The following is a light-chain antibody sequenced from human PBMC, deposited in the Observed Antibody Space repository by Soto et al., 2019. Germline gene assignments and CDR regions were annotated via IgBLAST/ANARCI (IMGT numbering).Light chain of an antibody. Sequence: EIVLTQSPGTLSLSGGERATLSCRASQSVSSSYLAWYQQKPGQAPRLLIYGASSRATGIPDRFSGSGSGTDFTLTISRLEPEDFAVYYCQQYGSSLRTFGQGTKVEIK. V-gene: IGKV3-20*01. CDR2: GAS. CDR3: QQYGSSLRT. J-gene: IGKJ1*01. CDR1: QSVSSSY.